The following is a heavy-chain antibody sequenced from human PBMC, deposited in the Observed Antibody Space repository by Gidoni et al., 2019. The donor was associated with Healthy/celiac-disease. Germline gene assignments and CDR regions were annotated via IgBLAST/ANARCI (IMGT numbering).Heavy chain of an antibody. CDR3: ARAVVVVPADCGWFDH. J-gene: IGHJ5*02. D-gene: IGHD2-2*01. CDR1: GGPISSYY. CDR2: IYYSGST. Sequence: QVQLQVSCPGLVKPSQTLSLTCTVSGGPISSYYWRWIRQPPGKGLEWIGYIYYSGSTNYHPSLKSRVTTSVDTSKNQYSRKLRSVTDADTEVYYCARAVVVVPADCGWFDHWGQGTLVTVSS. V-gene: IGHV4-59*01.